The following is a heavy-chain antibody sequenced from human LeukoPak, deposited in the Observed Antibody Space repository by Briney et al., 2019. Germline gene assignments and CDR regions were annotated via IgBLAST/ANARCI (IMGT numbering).Heavy chain of an antibody. V-gene: IGHV3-73*01. CDR2: IRSKPNSYTT. Sequence: GGSLRLSCAASGFTFSGFYMHWVRQASGKGLEWVGLIRSKPNSYTTVYAASVQGRFTISRDDSKNTAYLQMSSLKAEDTAAYYCTRQDCSGGSCSYVDYWGQGTLVTVSS. J-gene: IGHJ4*02. D-gene: IGHD2-15*01. CDR1: GFTFSGFY. CDR3: TRQDCSGGSCSYVDY.